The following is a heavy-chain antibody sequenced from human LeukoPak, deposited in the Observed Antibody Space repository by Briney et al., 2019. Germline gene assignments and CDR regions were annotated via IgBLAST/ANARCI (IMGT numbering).Heavy chain of an antibody. CDR3: ARHGTISSESYFDY. CDR1: GGSISSRNYY. D-gene: IGHD1-14*01. Sequence: PSETLSLTCTVSGGSISSRNYYWGWIRQPPGKGLEWIGSIYYSGSTYYNPSLKSRVSISVDTSKNQFSLKLSSVTAADTAVYYCARHGTISSESYFDYWGQGALVTVSS. CDR2: IYYSGST. J-gene: IGHJ4*02. V-gene: IGHV4-39*01.